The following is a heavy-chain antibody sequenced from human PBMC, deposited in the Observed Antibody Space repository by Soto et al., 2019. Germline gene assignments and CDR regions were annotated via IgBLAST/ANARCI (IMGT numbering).Heavy chain of an antibody. V-gene: IGHV3-7*03. J-gene: IGHJ6*02. D-gene: IGHD6-13*01. CDR2: IKQDGSEK. Sequence: GGSLRLSCAASGFTFSSYWMSWVRQAPGKGLEWVANIKQDGSEKYYVDSVKGRFTISRDNAKNSLYLQMNSLRAEDTAVYYCARDARQLVATYYYYGMDVWGQGTTVTVSS. CDR1: GFTFSSYW. CDR3: ARDARQLVATYYYYGMDV.